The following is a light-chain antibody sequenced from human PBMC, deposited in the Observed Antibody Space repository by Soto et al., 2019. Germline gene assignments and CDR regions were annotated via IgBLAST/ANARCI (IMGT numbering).Light chain of an antibody. CDR3: CSYTSTSTYV. V-gene: IGLV2-14*03. CDR2: DVN. CDR1: SSDVGGAYNY. Sequence: QSVRTQPASVSGSPGQSISISCTGTSSDVGGAYNYVSWYQHHPDKAPKLVIFDVNNRPSGVSNRFSGSKSGNTASLTISGLQAEDEADYYCCSYTSTSTYVFGTGTKVTVL. J-gene: IGLJ1*01.